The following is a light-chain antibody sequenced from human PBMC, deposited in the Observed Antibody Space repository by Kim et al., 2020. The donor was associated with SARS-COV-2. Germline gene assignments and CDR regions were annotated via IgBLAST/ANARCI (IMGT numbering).Light chain of an antibody. J-gene: IGKJ1*01. Sequence: SPGERATRSCRASRTVSARYVAWYQQKPGQAPRLLISGASRRATGITDRFSCSGSRTDFTLTISRLEPEDSAVFYCQQYGDSPRTFGQGTKVEIK. CDR1: RTVSARY. CDR2: GAS. V-gene: IGKV3-20*01. CDR3: QQYGDSPRT.